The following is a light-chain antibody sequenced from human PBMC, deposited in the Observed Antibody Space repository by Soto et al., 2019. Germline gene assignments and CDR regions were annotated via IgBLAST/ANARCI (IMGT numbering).Light chain of an antibody. J-gene: IGLJ3*02. Sequence: QLVLTQPPSVSGAPGQRVTISCSGSSSNIGAGYDVHWYQQLPGMAPKLLISGNSNRPSGVPDRFSGSNSDTSASLAITGLQAEDEADYYCQSYDSSLIAWVFGGGTKLTVL. CDR1: SSNIGAGYD. CDR3: QSYDSSLIAWV. V-gene: IGLV1-40*01. CDR2: GNS.